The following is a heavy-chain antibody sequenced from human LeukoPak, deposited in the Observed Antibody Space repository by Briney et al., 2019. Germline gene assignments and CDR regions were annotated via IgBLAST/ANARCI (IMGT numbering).Heavy chain of an antibody. V-gene: IGHV4-59*01. CDR2: IYYSGST. CDR3: ARVGHYYYYMDV. Sequence: SQTLSLTCTVSGGSISGYYWSWIRQPPGKGLEWIGYIYYSGSTNYNPSLKSRVTISVGTSKNQFSLRLSSVTAADTAVYSCARVGHYYYYMDVWGKGTTVTISS. CDR1: GGSISGYY. J-gene: IGHJ6*03.